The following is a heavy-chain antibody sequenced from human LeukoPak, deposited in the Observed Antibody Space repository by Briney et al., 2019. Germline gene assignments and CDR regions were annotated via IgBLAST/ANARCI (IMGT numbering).Heavy chain of an antibody. CDR1: GFTVSSNY. D-gene: IGHD3-10*01. Sequence: GGSLRLSCAASGFTVSSNYMSWVRQAPGQGLEGGSVIYSGGSTYYADSVKGRFTISRDNSKNTLYLQMNSLRAEDTAVYYCARGYYGSGSYSPPSYYYYYMDVWGKGTTVTVSS. CDR2: IYSGGST. V-gene: IGHV3-53*01. CDR3: ARGYYGSGSYSPPSYYYYYMDV. J-gene: IGHJ6*03.